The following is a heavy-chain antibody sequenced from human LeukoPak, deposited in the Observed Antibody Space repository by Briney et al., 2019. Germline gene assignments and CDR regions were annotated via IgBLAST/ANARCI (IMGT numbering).Heavy chain of an antibody. D-gene: IGHD3-22*01. Sequence: SVTLSLTCTVSGGSISSYYWSWIRQSAGEGVEWLARIYTSGSTNYNPSLKSRVTISVDKSKNQFSLKLSSVPAADTAVYYCARGGYDSSGYYNYFDYWGQGTLVSVPT. V-gene: IGHV4-4*07. J-gene: IGHJ4*02. CDR2: IYTSGST. CDR1: GGSISSYY. CDR3: ARGGYDSSGYYNYFDY.